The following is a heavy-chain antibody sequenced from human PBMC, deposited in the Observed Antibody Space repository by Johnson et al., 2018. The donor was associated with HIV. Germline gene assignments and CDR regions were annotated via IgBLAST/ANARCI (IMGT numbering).Heavy chain of an antibody. V-gene: IGHV3-30*04. D-gene: IGHD3-22*01. CDR3: ARDRGTMIVVGSAFDI. J-gene: IGHJ3*02. Sequence: QVQLVESGGGVVQPGRSLRLSCAASEFTFSSYAMHWVRQAPGKGLEWVAVISSDGSNEYYADSVRGRFTISRDSSKSALYLQMNSLRAEDTAVYYCARDRGTMIVVGSAFDIWGQGTMVTVSS. CDR2: ISSDGSNE. CDR1: EFTFSSYA.